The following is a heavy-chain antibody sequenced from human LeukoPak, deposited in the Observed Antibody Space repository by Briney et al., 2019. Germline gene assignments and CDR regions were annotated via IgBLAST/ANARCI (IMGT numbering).Heavy chain of an antibody. CDR3: AQGGQLRE. D-gene: IGHD3-10*01. CDR2: ISGNGGTT. CDR1: GFTFSSYA. Sequence: GGSLRLPCAASGFTFSSYAMSWVRQAPGKGLEWVSAISGNGGTTYYADSVKGRFTISRGNSKNTLYLQMNSLRGGDTAVYYCAQGGQLREGGQGTLVTVSS. J-gene: IGHJ4*02. V-gene: IGHV3-23*01.